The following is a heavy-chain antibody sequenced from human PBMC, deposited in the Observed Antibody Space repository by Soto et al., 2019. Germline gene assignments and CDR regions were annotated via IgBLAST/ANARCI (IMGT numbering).Heavy chain of an antibody. J-gene: IGHJ4*02. Sequence: GASVKGSCKASGYTFTTCGISWVRQAPGQGLEWMGWISAYNGVTNYAQNLQDRVTMTKDTSTSTVYMELRSLRAEDTAVYYCGRESSSGRRDRIDNWGQGTLVTVSS. D-gene: IGHD6-19*01. CDR3: GRESSSGRRDRIDN. CDR2: ISAYNGVT. V-gene: IGHV1-18*01. CDR1: GYTFTTCG.